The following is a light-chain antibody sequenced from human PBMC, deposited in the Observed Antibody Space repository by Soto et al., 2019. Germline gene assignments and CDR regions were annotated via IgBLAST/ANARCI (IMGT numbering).Light chain of an antibody. CDR3: SSYAGSNNYV. CDR2: EVS. Sequence: QSALTQPASVSGSPGQSITISCTGTSSTIGGYNYVSWYQQHPGKAPKLMIYEVSKRPSGVPDRFSGSKSGNTASLTVSGLHAEDEADYYCSSYAGSNNYVFGTGTKLTVL. J-gene: IGLJ1*01. V-gene: IGLV2-8*01. CDR1: SSTIGGYNY.